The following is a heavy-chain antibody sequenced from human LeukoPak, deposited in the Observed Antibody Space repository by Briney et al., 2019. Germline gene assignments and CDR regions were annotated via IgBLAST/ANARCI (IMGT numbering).Heavy chain of an antibody. Sequence: ASVTVSCKASGYTFTSYDINWVRQATGQGLEWMGWMNPNSGNTGYAQKFQGRVTMTRNTSISTAYMGLSSLRSEATAVYYCATGGANLRYFEGWGQGTLVTVSS. J-gene: IGHJ4*02. V-gene: IGHV1-8*01. D-gene: IGHD3-9*01. CDR1: GYTFTSYD. CDR2: MNPNSGNT. CDR3: ATGGANLRYFEG.